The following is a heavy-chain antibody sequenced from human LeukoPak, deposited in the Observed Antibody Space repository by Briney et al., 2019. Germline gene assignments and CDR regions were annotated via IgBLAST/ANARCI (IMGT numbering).Heavy chain of an antibody. J-gene: IGHJ4*02. V-gene: IGHV7-4-1*02. D-gene: IGHD5-12*01. CDR3: AKERVVATIMDDY. Sequence: ASVKASCRASGYTFTSYAMNWVRQAPGQGLEGMGWINTNTGNPTYAQGFTGRFVFSLDTSVSTAYLQISSLKAEDTAVYYCAKERVVATIMDDYWGQGTLVTVSS. CDR1: GYTFTSYA. CDR2: INTNTGNP.